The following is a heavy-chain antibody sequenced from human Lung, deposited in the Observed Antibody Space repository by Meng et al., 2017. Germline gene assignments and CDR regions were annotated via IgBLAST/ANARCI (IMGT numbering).Heavy chain of an antibody. V-gene: IGHV3-74*01. J-gene: IGHJ1*01. D-gene: IGHD1-1*01. CDR1: GFTFTDHW. CDR2: INRDGTKP. CDR3: TNDRLNH. Sequence: VQLVEAGGGLVPPGVSLRLSCAASGFTFTDHWRHWVRQGPGKGLVWVSRINRDGTKPTYADSVKGRFTISRDNAKNTLYLQMNNLRAEDTAFYYWTNDRLNHWGQGALVTVSS.